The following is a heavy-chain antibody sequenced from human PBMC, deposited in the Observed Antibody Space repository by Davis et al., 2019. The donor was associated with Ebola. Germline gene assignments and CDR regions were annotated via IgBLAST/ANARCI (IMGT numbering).Heavy chain of an antibody. CDR2: ISSSSSYI. D-gene: IGHD3-10*01. CDR1: GFTFSSYS. V-gene: IGHV3-21*01. J-gene: IGHJ4*02. CDR3: ARDTPVTMVQGH. Sequence: PGGSLRLSCAASGFTFSSYSMNWVRQAPGKGLEWVSSISSSSSYIYYADSVKGRFTISRDNAKNSLYLQMNSLRAEDTAVYYCARDTPVTMVQGHWGQGTLVTVSS.